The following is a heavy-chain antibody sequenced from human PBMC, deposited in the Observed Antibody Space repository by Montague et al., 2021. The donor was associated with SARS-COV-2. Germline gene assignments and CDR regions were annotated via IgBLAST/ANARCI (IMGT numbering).Heavy chain of an antibody. J-gene: IGHJ3*02. CDR2: ISYDGSNK. V-gene: IGHV3-30*04. CDR3: ATELELSAFDI. CDR1: GFTSSSYA. Sequence: SLRLSCAASGFTSSSYAMHWVRQAPGKGLEWVAVISYDGSNKYYVDSVKGRFTISRDNSKDTLYLQMNSLRAEDTAVYYCATELELSAFDIWGQGTMVTVSS. D-gene: IGHD1-7*01.